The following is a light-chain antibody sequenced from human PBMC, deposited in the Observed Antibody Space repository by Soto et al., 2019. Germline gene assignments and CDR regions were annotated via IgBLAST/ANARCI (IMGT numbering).Light chain of an antibody. Sequence: EKVMTQSPATLSVSPGERATLSCRASRSVRSNLAWYQQNPGQPPRLLIYDASSRATGIPSRFSGSGSGTEFTLTISSLKSEDFAVYYCQQYDNWPRTFGQGTRVDFK. CDR1: RSVRSN. V-gene: IGKV3-15*01. CDR2: DAS. J-gene: IGKJ1*01. CDR3: QQYDNWPRT.